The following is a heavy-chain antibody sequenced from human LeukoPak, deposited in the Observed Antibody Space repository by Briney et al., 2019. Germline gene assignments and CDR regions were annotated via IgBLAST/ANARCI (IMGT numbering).Heavy chain of an antibody. Sequence: GASVKGSCKASGYTFTSYYMHWVRQTPGQGLEWIGIINPSGGSTSYVQKFQGRVTMTTETSTRTDYTEMSSLRSECTAVYYCARYRLGMVRGFDPWGQGTLVTVSS. CDR2: INPSGGST. J-gene: IGHJ5*02. V-gene: IGHV1-46*01. D-gene: IGHD3-10*01. CDR3: ARYRLGMVRGFDP. CDR1: GYTFTSYY.